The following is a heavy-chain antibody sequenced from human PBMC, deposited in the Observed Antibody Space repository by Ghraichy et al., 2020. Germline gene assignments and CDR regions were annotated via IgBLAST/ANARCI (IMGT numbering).Heavy chain of an antibody. Sequence: GGSLRLSCAASGFRFRGFAMHWVRQAPGKGLEWVAMSSFDGSTEYYADSVRGRFTISRDNSNNTLYLQMNSLRSEDSGVYYCAKELGGSGNSRHWGQGTLVTVSS. D-gene: IGHD3-10*01. V-gene: IGHV3-30*18. J-gene: IGHJ1*01. CDR3: AKELGGSGNSRH. CDR1: GFRFRGFA. CDR2: SSFDGSTE.